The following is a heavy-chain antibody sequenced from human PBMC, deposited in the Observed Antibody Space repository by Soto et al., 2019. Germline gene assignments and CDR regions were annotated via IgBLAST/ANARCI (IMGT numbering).Heavy chain of an antibody. Sequence: SGTLSLTSTVSGASVSGDHWSWIRQPPGTGLECIRNISNNRHPTYRPSLKSRGTMSLHTSRYLFSLKLTSVTAEDPEEYYCERTARRFGYRGQGTMVTVAS. D-gene: IGHD6-6*01. J-gene: IGHJ4*02. CDR3: ERTARRFGY. CDR2: ISNNRHP. V-gene: IGHV4-59*02. CDR1: GASVSGDH.